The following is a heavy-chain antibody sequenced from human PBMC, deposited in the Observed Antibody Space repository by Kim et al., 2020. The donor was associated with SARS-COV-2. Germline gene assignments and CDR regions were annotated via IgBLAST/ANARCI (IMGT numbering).Heavy chain of an antibody. CDR2: INSDGSST. D-gene: IGHD2-2*01. Sequence: GGSLRLSCAASGFTFSSYWMHWVRQAPGKGLVWVSRINSDGSSTSYADSVKGRFTISRDNAKNTLYLQMNSLRAEDTAVYYCASGLGPGGYYYYGMDVWGQGTTVTVSS. J-gene: IGHJ6*02. CDR3: ASGLGPGGYYYYGMDV. CDR1: GFTFSSYW. V-gene: IGHV3-74*01.